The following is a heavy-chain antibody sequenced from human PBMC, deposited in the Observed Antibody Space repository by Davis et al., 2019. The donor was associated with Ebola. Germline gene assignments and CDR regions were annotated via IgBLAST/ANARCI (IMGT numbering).Heavy chain of an antibody. Sequence: SVKVSCKASGGTFSSYAISWVRQAPGQGLEWMGRIIPIFGTANYAQKFQGRVTITADKSTSTAYMELSSLRSDDTAVYYCARDGIGSGSYYYYGMDVWGQGTTVTVSS. CDR2: IIPIFGTA. V-gene: IGHV1-69*06. D-gene: IGHD3-10*01. CDR3: ARDGIGSGSYYYYGMDV. J-gene: IGHJ6*02. CDR1: GGTFSSYA.